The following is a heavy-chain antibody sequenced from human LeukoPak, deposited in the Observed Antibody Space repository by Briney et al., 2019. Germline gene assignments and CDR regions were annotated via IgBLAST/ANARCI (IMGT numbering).Heavy chain of an antibody. V-gene: IGHV3-23*01. CDR2: ISGSGGST. CDR3: ARHWIWNENWFDP. CDR1: GFTFSSYG. Sequence: PGGSLRLSCAASGFTFSSYGMSWVRQAPGKGLEWVSAISGSGGSTYYADSVKGRFTISRDNSKNTLYLQMNSLRAEDTAVYYCARHWIWNENWFDPWGQGTLVTVSS. D-gene: IGHD1-1*01. J-gene: IGHJ5*02.